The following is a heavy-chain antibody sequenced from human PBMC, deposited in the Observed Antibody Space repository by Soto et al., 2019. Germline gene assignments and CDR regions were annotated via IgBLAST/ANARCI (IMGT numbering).Heavy chain of an antibody. Sequence: SVKVSCKASGGTFSSYTISWVRQAPGQGLEWMGRIIPILGIANYEQKFQGRVTITADKSTSTAYMELSSLRSEDTSLYYCARLTTVTTLDYWGQGTLVTVSS. CDR2: IIPILGIA. CDR1: GGTFSSYT. J-gene: IGHJ4*02. V-gene: IGHV1-69*02. CDR3: ARLTTVTTLDY. D-gene: IGHD4-17*01.